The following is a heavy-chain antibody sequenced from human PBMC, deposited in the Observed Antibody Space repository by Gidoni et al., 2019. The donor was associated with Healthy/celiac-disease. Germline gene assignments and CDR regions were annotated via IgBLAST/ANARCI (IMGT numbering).Heavy chain of an antibody. V-gene: IGHV2-5*02. CDR2: ISWDDDK. D-gene: IGHD3-22*01. CDR3: AHSYYYDSSGYYAYYFDY. CDR1: GFSLSTSGVG. J-gene: IGHJ4*02. Sequence: QITLKESGPTLVKPTQTLMLTCTFSGFSLSTSGVGVCCIRQPPGKALEWLALISWDDDKRYSPSLKSRLTITKDTSKNQVVLTMTNMDPVDTATYYGAHSYYYDSSGYYAYYFDYWGQGTLVTVSS.